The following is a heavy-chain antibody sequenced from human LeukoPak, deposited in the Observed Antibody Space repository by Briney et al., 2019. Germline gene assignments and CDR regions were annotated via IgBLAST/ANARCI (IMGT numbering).Heavy chain of an antibody. V-gene: IGHV5-51*01. CDR3: ARRAFDYWYFDL. CDR1: GYSFTSYW. Sequence: GESLKTPCKGSGYSFTSYWIGWVRPMPGKGLEWMGIIFPGDSDTRYSPSFQGQVTISADKSISTAYLQWSSLKAWDAAMYYCARRAFDYWYFDLWGRGTMVTVSS. J-gene: IGHJ2*01. CDR2: IFPGDSDT. D-gene: IGHD3-9*01.